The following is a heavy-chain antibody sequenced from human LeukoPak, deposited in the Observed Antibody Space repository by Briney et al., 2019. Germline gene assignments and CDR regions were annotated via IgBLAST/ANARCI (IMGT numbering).Heavy chain of an antibody. CDR2: ISYDGNNE. D-gene: IGHD3-10*01. J-gene: IGHJ1*01. V-gene: IGHV3-30-3*01. CDR3: TRGSGVSGTYGSYFQY. CDR1: GFTFSSYA. Sequence: GGSLRLSCAASGFTFSSYALHWVRQAPGKGLEWVAVISYDGNNEYYADSVRGRFTISRDNSKSTQYLQMNSLRSEDTAVYYCTRGSGVSGTYGSYFQYWSQGTLVTVSS.